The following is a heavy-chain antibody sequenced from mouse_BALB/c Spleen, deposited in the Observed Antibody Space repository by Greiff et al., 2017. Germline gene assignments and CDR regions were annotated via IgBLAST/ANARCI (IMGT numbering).Heavy chain of an antibody. Sequence: AQLQQSGAELAKPGASVKMSCKASGYTFTSYWMHWVKQRPGQGLEWIGYINPSTGYTEYNQKFKDKATLTADKSSSTAYMQLSSLTSEDSAVYYCARYYAMDYWGQGTSVTVSS. CDR1: GYTFTSYW. J-gene: IGHJ4*01. CDR3: ARYYAMDY. CDR2: INPSTGYT. V-gene: IGHV1-7*01.